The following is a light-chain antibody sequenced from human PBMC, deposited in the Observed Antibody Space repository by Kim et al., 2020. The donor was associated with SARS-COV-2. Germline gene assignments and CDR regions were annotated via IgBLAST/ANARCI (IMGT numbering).Light chain of an antibody. J-gene: IGLJ2*01. Sequence: SVAPRQTASITCSVDKLGDKYACWYQQKPGQSLVLVIYQDIKRPSGIPERFSGSNSGNTATLTIGGTQAMDEADYYCQAWDSSTVVFGGGTQLTVL. CDR1: KLGDKY. CDR3: QAWDSSTVV. V-gene: IGLV3-1*01. CDR2: QDI.